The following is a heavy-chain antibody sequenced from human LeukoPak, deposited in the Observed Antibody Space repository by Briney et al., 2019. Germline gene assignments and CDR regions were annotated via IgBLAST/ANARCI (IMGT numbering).Heavy chain of an antibody. CDR1: GFTFRIYD. Sequence: GGSLRLSCAASGFTFRIYDMNWVRQAPGKGLEWVTVISYDGGNKYYADSVKGRFTISRDNSKNTLYLQMNSLRAEDTAVYYCAKDEGRVGAPKCFDYWGQGTLVTVSS. CDR2: ISYDGGNK. V-gene: IGHV3-30*18. D-gene: IGHD1-26*01. J-gene: IGHJ4*02. CDR3: AKDEGRVGAPKCFDY.